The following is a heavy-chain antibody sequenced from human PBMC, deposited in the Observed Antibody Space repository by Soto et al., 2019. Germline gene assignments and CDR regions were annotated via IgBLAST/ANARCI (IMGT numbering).Heavy chain of an antibody. D-gene: IGHD2-15*01. J-gene: IGHJ4*02. CDR3: AKAFAVVVVAATRLPVDY. V-gene: IGHV3-30*18. CDR1: GFTFSSYG. Sequence: PGGSLRLSCAASGFTFSSYGMHWVRQAPGKGLEWVAVISYDGSNKYYADSVKGRFTISRDNSKNTLYLQMNSLRAEDTAVYYCAKAFAVVVVAATRLPVDYWGQGTLVTVSS. CDR2: ISYDGSNK.